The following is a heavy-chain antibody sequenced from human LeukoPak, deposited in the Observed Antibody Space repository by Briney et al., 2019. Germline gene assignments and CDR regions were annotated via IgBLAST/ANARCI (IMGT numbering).Heavy chain of an antibody. J-gene: IGHJ4*02. Sequence: GGSLRLSCSASGFTFSTYGMHWVRQAPGKGLEWVAFIRYDGSNKYYADSVKGRFTISRDDSENTLYLQMNSLRAEDTAVYYCAKDQEVGATTIDYWGQGILVTVSS. CDR1: GFTFSTYG. D-gene: IGHD1-26*01. V-gene: IGHV3-30*02. CDR3: AKDQEVGATTIDY. CDR2: IRYDGSNK.